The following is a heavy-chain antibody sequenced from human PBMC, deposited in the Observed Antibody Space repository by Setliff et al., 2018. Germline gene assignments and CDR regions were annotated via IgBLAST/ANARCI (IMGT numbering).Heavy chain of an antibody. D-gene: IGHD2-2*01. Sequence: ASVKVSCKASGYTFSNYGNTWVRQAPGQGLEWMGWISAYSGNTKYAQKLQGRVTMTTDTSTTTAYLELRSLTSDDTAVYYCSRLVRYCTTTSCQGASGAEFWGQGTLVTVSS. V-gene: IGHV1-18*01. CDR2: ISAYSGNT. J-gene: IGHJ4*02. CDR1: GYTFSNYG. CDR3: SRLVRYCTTTSCQGASGAEF.